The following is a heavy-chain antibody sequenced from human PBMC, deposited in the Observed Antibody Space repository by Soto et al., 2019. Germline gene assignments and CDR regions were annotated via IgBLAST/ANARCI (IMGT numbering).Heavy chain of an antibody. CDR1: GFTFSSYA. J-gene: IGHJ4*02. Sequence: GSLRLSCAASGFTFSSYAMGWVRQAPGKGLEWVSAISGSAFSTYYADSVKGRFTISIGGSKNTLXLQMNSLRAEDTAVXFCXKDGXGXXIXKYYFDYWGQGTMVTVSS. CDR3: XKDGXGXXIXKYYFDY. CDR2: ISGSAFST. V-gene: IGHV3-23*01.